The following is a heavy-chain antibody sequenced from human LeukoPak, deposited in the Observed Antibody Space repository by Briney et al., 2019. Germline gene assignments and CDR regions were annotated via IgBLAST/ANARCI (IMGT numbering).Heavy chain of an antibody. Sequence: SGGSLRLSCAASGFTFSSYAMTWVRQAPGKGLKWVSGISGSGGTTYYADSVKGRFTISRDNSKNTLYLQMNSLTAEDTAVYYCAKERTYYDILTGYYYYYYGMDVWGQGTTVTVSS. J-gene: IGHJ6*02. CDR3: AKERTYYDILTGYYYYYYGMDV. CDR2: ISGSGGTT. CDR1: GFTFSSYA. D-gene: IGHD3-9*01. V-gene: IGHV3-23*01.